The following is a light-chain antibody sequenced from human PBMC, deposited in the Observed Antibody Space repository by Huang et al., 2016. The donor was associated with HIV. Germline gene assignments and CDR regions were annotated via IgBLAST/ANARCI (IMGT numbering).Light chain of an antibody. CDR1: QRLSNN. V-gene: IGKV3-15*01. Sequence: EILMTQSPATLSVSPGERATLFCRASQRLSNNLAWYQQKPGQPPRLLIYSTSSRATDVPARFIGSGSGTEFTLTLSSLQSEDCALYYCQQCNNWPYTFGQGTKLEI. J-gene: IGKJ2*01. CDR3: QQCNNWPYT. CDR2: STS.